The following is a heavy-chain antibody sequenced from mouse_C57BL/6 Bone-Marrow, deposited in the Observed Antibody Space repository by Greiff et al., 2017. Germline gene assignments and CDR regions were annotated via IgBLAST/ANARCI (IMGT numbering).Heavy chain of an antibody. Sequence: EVQLQQSGAELVRPGSSVKMSCKTSGYTFTSYGINWVKQRPGQGLEWRGGICGGDGYTEYNEKFKGKATLTSDTSSSTAYMQLSSLTSEDSAIYFCARGGGNYYGSSPYYYAMDYWGQGTSVTVSS. CDR3: ARGGGNYYGSSPYYYAMDY. CDR2: ICGGDGYT. CDR1: GYTFTSYG. J-gene: IGHJ4*01. D-gene: IGHD1-1*01. V-gene: IGHV1-58*01.